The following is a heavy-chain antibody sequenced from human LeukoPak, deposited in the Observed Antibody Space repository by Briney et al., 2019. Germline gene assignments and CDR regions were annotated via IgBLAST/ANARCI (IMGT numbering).Heavy chain of an antibody. V-gene: IGHV4-4*07. CDR3: ARDPAAAGAYFDY. CDR2: IYNNEST. Sequence: PSETLSLTCTVSGGSISSYYWNWIRQPAGKGLEWLGRIYNNESTNYNPSLKSRVTMSVDTSKNQVSVKLTSVTAADTAVYYCARDPAAAGAYFDYWGQGTLVTVSS. J-gene: IGHJ4*02. CDR1: GGSISSYY. D-gene: IGHD6-13*01.